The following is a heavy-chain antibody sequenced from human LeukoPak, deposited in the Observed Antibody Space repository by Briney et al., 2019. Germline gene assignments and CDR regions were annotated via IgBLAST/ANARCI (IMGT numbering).Heavy chain of an antibody. D-gene: IGHD5-18*01. CDR2: IYSGGST. CDR1: GFTVSSNY. Sequence: GGSLRLSCAASGFTVSSNYMSWVRQAPGKGLEWVSVIYSGGSTYYADSVKGRFTISRDNSKNTLYLQMNSLRAEDTAVYYCKVDTAMVISSSGMDVWGQGTTVTVSS. V-gene: IGHV3-66*01. J-gene: IGHJ6*02. CDR3: KVDTAMVISSSGMDV.